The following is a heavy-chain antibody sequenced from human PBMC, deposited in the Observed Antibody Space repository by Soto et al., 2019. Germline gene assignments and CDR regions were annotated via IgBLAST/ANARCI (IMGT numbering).Heavy chain of an antibody. D-gene: IGHD3-3*02. CDR3: ARRTFSFCCAHNWFDP. CDR2: ICYSGST. V-gene: IGHV4-39*01. J-gene: IGHJ5*02. CDR1: GGTISSSSYY. Sequence: PSXTLSLTCTVSGGTISSSSYYWYWIRQLPGKVRGLLGSICYSGSTYYSPSLKSRVTISVDTSKNQCSLKLSSVTAADTAVYYCARRTFSFCCAHNWFDPWGQGTLVTVSS.